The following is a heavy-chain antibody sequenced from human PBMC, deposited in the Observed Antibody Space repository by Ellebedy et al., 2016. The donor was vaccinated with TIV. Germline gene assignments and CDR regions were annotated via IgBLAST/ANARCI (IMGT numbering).Heavy chain of an antibody. Sequence: GESLKISXAAPGFTFSIYWMHWVRQVPGKGLVSVSRINGDGTSITYADSVKGRFTISRDNAKNTLYVQMESLRAEDTAVYYCARESGYYGMDVWGQGTTVTVSS. V-gene: IGHV3-74*03. CDR1: GFTFSIYW. D-gene: IGHD3-3*01. CDR2: INGDGTSI. J-gene: IGHJ6*02. CDR3: ARESGYYGMDV.